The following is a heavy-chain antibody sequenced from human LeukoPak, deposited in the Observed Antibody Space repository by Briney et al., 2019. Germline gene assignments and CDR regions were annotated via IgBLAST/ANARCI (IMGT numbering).Heavy chain of an antibody. CDR2: VIPIFGTA. J-gene: IGHJ6*03. D-gene: IGHD3-10*01. CDR1: GGTFSSYA. CDR3: ARAVVRGVNPYYYYYYMDV. V-gene: IGHV1-69*05. Sequence: ASVKVSCKASGGTFSSYAISWLRQAPGHGLEWMGGVIPIFGTANYAQKFQGRVTITTDESTSTAYMELSSLRSEDTAVYYCARAVVRGVNPYYYYYYMDVWGKGTTVTVSS.